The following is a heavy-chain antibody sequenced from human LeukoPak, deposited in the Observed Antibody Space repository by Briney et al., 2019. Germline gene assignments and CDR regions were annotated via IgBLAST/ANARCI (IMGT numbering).Heavy chain of an antibody. Sequence: GRSLRLSCAASGFTFTGYGMHWVRQAPGKGLEWVSLISYDGYNKYYADSVKGRFTISRDTSKNTLYLQMNSLRAEDTAVYYCAKDWSWEPLAYYGMDVWGQGTTVTVSS. CDR1: GFTFTGYG. CDR3: AKDWSWEPLAYYGMDV. CDR2: ISYDGYNK. J-gene: IGHJ6*02. V-gene: IGHV3-30*18. D-gene: IGHD1-26*01.